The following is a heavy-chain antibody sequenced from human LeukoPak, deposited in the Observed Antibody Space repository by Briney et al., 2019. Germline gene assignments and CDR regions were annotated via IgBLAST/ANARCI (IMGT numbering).Heavy chain of an antibody. D-gene: IGHD3-10*02. Sequence: GGSLRLSCSVSGFNFRGYAMGWVRQAPGKGLDWVSSISGDGGSTYYADSVKGRFTISRDNSKNTVYLQMNSLRADDTAVYYCAKDLGGLWDMFDYWGQGTLVTVSS. J-gene: IGHJ4*02. CDR2: ISGDGGST. CDR1: GFNFRGYA. V-gene: IGHV3-23*01. CDR3: AKDLGGLWDMFDY.